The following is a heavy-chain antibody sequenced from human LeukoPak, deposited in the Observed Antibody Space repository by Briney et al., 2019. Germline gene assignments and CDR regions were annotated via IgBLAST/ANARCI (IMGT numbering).Heavy chain of an antibody. CDR3: ARDLMVVTARSFDY. CDR2: INPNSGGT. V-gene: IGHV1-2*06. Sequence: ASVKVSCKASGYTFTGHYMHWVRQAPGQGLEWMGRINPNSGGTNYAQKFQGRVTMTRDTSISTAYMELSRLRSDDTAVYYCARDLMVVTARSFDYWGQGTLVTVSS. D-gene: IGHD2-21*02. CDR1: GYTFTGHY. J-gene: IGHJ4*02.